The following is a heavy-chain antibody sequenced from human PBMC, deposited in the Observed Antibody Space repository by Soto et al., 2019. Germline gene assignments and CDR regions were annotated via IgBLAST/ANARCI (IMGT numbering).Heavy chain of an antibody. V-gene: IGHV4-59*01. CDR2: MYYSGST. CDR3: ARSRAGGSFDY. Sequence: QVQLQESGPGLVKPSETLSLTCSVSGSSISNYDWNWIRQPPGKGLEWIGYMYYSGSTNSNPSLKSRVTISVDASKNQFSLKLTSVTAADSAVYYCARSRAGGSFDYWGQGTLVTVSS. CDR1: GSSISNYD. D-gene: IGHD6-19*01. J-gene: IGHJ4*02.